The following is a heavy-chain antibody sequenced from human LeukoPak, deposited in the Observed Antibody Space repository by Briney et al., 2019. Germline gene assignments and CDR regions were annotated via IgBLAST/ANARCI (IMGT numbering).Heavy chain of an antibody. CDR2: INPNSGGT. J-gene: IGHJ5*02. CDR3: ARSPRVNYDFWSGLNWFDP. Sequence: GASVKVSCKASGYTFTGYYMHWVRQAPGQGLEWMGWINPNSGGTNYARKFQGRVTMTRHTSISTAYMELSRLRSDDTAVYYCARSPRVNYDFWSGLNWFDPWGQGTLVTVSS. CDR1: GYTFTGYY. D-gene: IGHD3-3*01. V-gene: IGHV1-2*02.